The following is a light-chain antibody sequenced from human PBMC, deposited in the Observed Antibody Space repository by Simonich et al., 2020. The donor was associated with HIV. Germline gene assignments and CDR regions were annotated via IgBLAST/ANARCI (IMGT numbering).Light chain of an antibody. CDR3: TSYTSSSTLV. J-gene: IGLJ2*01. V-gene: IGLV2-14*03. CDR1: SSDVGGYNY. Sequence: QSALTQPASVSGSPGQSITISCTGTSSDVGGYNYVSWYQQHPVKAPKLMIYDVSKRPAGVSNRFSGSKSGNTDSLTISGLQAEDEADYYCTSYTSSSTLVFGGGTKLTVL. CDR2: DVS.